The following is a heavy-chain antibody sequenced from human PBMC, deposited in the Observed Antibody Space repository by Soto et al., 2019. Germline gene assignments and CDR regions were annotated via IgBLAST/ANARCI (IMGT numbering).Heavy chain of an antibody. Sequence: HGESLKISCKGSGYSFTTYWIGWVRQMPGKGLEWMGIIYPGDSDTRYSPSFQGQVTIPADKSISTAYLQWSSLKASDTAMYYCARVPQITLTPYFFDYWGQGTLVTVSS. CDR1: GYSFTTYW. CDR2: IYPGDSDT. J-gene: IGHJ4*02. CDR3: ARVPQITLTPYFFDY. V-gene: IGHV5-51*01. D-gene: IGHD1-20*01.